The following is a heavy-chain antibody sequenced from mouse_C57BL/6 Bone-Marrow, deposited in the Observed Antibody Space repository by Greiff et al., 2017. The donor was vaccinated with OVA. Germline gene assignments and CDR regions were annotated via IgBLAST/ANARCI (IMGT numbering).Heavy chain of an antibody. D-gene: IGHD1-1*01. CDR1: GFTFSSYA. Sequence: EVHLVESGEGLVKPGGSLKLSCAASGFTFSSYAMSWVRQTPEKRLEWVAYISSGGDYIYYADTVKGRFTISRDNARNTLYLQMSSLKSEDTAMYYCTRRGSSPYFDYWGQGTTLTVSS. J-gene: IGHJ2*01. CDR2: ISSGGDYI. CDR3: TRRGSSPYFDY. V-gene: IGHV5S21*01.